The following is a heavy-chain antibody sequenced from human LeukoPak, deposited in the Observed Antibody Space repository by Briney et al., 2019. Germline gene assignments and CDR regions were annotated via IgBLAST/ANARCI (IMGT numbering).Heavy chain of an antibody. CDR1: GGSFSSSSYY. Sequence: SSETLSLTCAVYGGSFSSSSYYWGWIRQPPGKGLEWIGSIYYSGSTYYNPSLKSRVTISVDTSKNQFSLKLSSVTAADTAVYYCAGHQWLLKNYYYYYYMDVWGKGTTVTVSS. CDR3: AGHQWLLKNYYYYYYMDV. J-gene: IGHJ6*03. D-gene: IGHD3-22*01. V-gene: IGHV4-39*01. CDR2: IYYSGST.